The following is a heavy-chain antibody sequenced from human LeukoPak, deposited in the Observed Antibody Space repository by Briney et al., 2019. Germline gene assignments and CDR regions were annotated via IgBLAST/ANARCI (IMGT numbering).Heavy chain of an antibody. CDR1: GGSISSGSYY. CDR2: IYTSGST. CDR3: ARGIVLMVYAEYYFDY. D-gene: IGHD2-8*01. J-gene: IGHJ4*02. Sequence: SETLSLTCTVSGGSISSGSYYWSWIRQPAGEGLEWIGRIYTSGSTNYNPSLKSRVTISVDTSKNQFSLKLSSVTAADTAVYYCARGIVLMVYAEYYFDYWGQGTLVTVSP. V-gene: IGHV4-61*02.